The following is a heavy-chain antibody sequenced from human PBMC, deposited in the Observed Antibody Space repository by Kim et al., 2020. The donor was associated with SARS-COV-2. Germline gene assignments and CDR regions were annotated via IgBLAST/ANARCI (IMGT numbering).Heavy chain of an antibody. CDR2: INPSGGST. V-gene: IGHV1-46*01. J-gene: IGHJ4*02. Sequence: ASVKVSCKASGYTFTSYYMHWVRQAPGQGLEWMGIINPSGGSTSYAQKFQGRVTMTRDTSTSTVYMELSSLRSEDTAVYYCAREVTSNGVGAQLDYWGQGTLVTVSS. D-gene: IGHD1-26*01. CDR3: AREVTSNGVGAQLDY. CDR1: GYTFTSYY.